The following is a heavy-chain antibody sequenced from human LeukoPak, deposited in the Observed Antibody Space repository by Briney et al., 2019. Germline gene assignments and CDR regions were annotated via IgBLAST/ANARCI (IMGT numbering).Heavy chain of an antibody. CDR3: ARGRDGNIRGGEY. J-gene: IGHJ4*02. Sequence: GGSLRLSCAASGFTFSNYAMHWARQAPGKGLEYVSAISSNGNGTHYANSVKGRFTISRDNSKNTLYLQMGSLRADDMAVYYCARGRDGNIRGGEYWGQGTLVTVSS. D-gene: IGHD5-24*01. CDR2: ISSNGNGT. V-gene: IGHV3-64*01. CDR1: GFTFSNYA.